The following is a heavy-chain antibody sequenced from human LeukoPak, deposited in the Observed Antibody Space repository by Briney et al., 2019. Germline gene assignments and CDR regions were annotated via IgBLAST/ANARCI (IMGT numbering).Heavy chain of an antibody. CDR3: SLARSEYHYGMDV. Sequence: SQTLSLTCAISGDSVSSISVAWNWIRQSPSRGLEWLGRTYYRSKWYAVSVKSRINISPDTSKNRFSLQLTSVTPEDTAVYYCSLARSEYHYGMDVWGQGTTVTVSS. CDR1: GDSVSSISVA. V-gene: IGHV6-1*01. CDR2: TYYRSKW. J-gene: IGHJ6*02.